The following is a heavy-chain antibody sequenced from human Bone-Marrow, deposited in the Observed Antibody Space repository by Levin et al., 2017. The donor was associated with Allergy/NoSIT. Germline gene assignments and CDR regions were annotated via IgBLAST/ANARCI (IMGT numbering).Heavy chain of an antibody. CDR2: IYPPDSDT. V-gene: IGHV5-51*01. Sequence: KVSCKGSGYTFFSYWIAWVRQMPGKGLEWMGSIYPPDSDTTYSPSFQGQVTISVDNSFNTAYLHWSSLRPSDTAMYYCAKIDLHFGYGMDVWGQGTAVTVSS. J-gene: IGHJ6*02. D-gene: IGHD3-3*01. CDR1: GYTFFSYW. CDR3: AKIDLHFGYGMDV.